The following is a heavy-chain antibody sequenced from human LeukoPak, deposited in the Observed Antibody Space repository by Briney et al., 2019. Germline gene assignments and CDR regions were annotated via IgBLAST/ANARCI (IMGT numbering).Heavy chain of an antibody. J-gene: IGHJ4*02. CDR3: ARHGPDYGGFDY. Sequence: GASLQISCEGSGSIFTTYWIGWGRPLRGKGLEWMGIIYPGDSDNRYSPSFQGQVTMSADKSTSTAYLQWSSLKASDTAMYYCARHGPDYGGFDYWGQGTLVTVSS. D-gene: IGHD4-23*01. CDR2: IYPGDSDN. V-gene: IGHV5-51*01. CDR1: GSIFTTYW.